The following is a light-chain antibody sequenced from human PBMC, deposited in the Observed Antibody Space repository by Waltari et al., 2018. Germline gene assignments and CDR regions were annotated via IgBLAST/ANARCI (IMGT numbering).Light chain of an antibody. CDR2: DVS. CDR3: CSYAGSYRV. Sequence: QSALTQPRSVSGSPGQSVTISCTGTSSDVGGYNYVSWYQQHPGKAPKLMIYDVSKRPAGVLDRCSGSKSGNTASLTISGLQAEDEADYYCCSYAGSYRVFGTGTKVTVL. J-gene: IGLJ1*01. V-gene: IGLV2-11*01. CDR1: SSDVGGYNY.